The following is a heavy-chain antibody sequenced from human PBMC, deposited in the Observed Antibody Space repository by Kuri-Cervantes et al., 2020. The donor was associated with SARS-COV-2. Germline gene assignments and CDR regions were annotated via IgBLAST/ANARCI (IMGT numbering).Heavy chain of an antibody. V-gene: IGHV3-11*04. Sequence: GGSLRLSCAASGFTFSDYHMSWIRQAPGKGLEWVSYISSSGSTIYYADSVKGRFTISRDNAKNSLYLQMNSLRAEDTAVYYCASQDIVVVPAANAFDIWGQGTMVTVSS. D-gene: IGHD2-2*01. J-gene: IGHJ3*02. CDR2: ISSSGSTI. CDR1: GFTFSDYH. CDR3: ASQDIVVVPAANAFDI.